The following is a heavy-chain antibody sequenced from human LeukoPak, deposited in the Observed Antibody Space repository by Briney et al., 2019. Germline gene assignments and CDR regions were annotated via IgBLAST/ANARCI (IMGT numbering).Heavy chain of an antibody. Sequence: GASVKVSCKASGGTFSSYAISWVRQAPGQGLEWMGRIIPILGIANYAQKFQGRVTITADKSTSTAYMELSSLRSEDTAVYYCARDPAGYCTNGVCSGAGYWGQGTLVTVSS. CDR1: GGTFSSYA. J-gene: IGHJ4*02. CDR2: IIPILGIA. D-gene: IGHD2-8*01. V-gene: IGHV1-69*04. CDR3: ARDPAGYCTNGVCSGAGY.